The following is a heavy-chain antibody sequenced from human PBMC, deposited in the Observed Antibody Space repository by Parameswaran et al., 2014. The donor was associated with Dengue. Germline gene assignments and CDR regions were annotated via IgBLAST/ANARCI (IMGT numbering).Heavy chain of an antibody. D-gene: IGHD6-6*01. J-gene: IGHJ5*02. Sequence: WVRQAPGQGLEWMGWMNPNSGNTGYAQKFQGRVTMTRNTSISTAYMELSSLRSEDTAVYYCARGPDKYSSSSGSQWFDPWGQGTPVTVSS. CDR3: ARGPDKYSSSSGSQWFDP. V-gene: IGHV1-8*01. CDR2: MNPNSGNT.